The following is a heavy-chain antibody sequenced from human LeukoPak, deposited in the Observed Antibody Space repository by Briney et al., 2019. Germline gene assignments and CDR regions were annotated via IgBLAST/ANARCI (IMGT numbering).Heavy chain of an antibody. CDR2: IIPILGIA. J-gene: IGHJ4*02. V-gene: IGHV1-69*04. Sequence: SVKVSCKASGGTFSSYAISWVRQAPGQGLEWMGRIIPILGIANYAQKFQGRVTITADESTSTAYMELSSLRSEDTAVYYCASKRGYSYGSSFDYWGQGTLVTVSS. CDR3: ASKRGYSYGSSFDY. CDR1: GGTFSSYA. D-gene: IGHD5-18*01.